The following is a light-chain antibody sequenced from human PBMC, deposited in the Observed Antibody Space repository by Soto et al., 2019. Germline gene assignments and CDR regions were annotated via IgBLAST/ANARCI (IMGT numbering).Light chain of an antibody. V-gene: IGKV1-5*01. Sequence: DIQTTPSSSTLSATVGDRVSITCRASQSISSWLAWYQQKPGKAPKLLIYDASSLESGVPSRFSGSGSGTEFTLTISSLQPDDFATYYCQQYNSYPLTFGGGTKVDIK. CDR3: QQYNSYPLT. J-gene: IGKJ4*01. CDR2: DAS. CDR1: QSISSW.